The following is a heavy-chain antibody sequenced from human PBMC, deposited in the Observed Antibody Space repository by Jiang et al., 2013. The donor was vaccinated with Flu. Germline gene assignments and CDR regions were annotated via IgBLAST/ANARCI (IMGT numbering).Heavy chain of an antibody. CDR3: AKDRLVVVPAAMDY. CDR2: ISYDGSNK. J-gene: IGHJ4*02. D-gene: IGHD2-2*01. CDR1: GFTFSSYG. Sequence: QLLESGGGVVQPGRSLRLSCAASGFTFSSYGMHWVRQAPGKGLEWVAVISYDGSNKYYADSVKGRFTISRDNSKNTLYLQMNSLRAEDTAVYYCAKDRLVVVPAAMDYWGQGTLVTVSS. V-gene: IGHV3-30*18.